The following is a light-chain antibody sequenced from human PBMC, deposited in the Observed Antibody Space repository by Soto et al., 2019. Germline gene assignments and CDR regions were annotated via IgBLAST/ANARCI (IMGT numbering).Light chain of an antibody. Sequence: QSVLTQPASVSGSPGQSITISCTGTSNDVGAYNYVSWYQQHPDKAPRLMIYDVTNRPSGVSNRFSGSKSGHTASLTISGLQSEDEADYFCTSYTSSSTLDVFGTGTKVTVL. J-gene: IGLJ1*01. CDR2: DVT. CDR3: TSYTSSSTLDV. V-gene: IGLV2-14*03. CDR1: SNDVGAYNY.